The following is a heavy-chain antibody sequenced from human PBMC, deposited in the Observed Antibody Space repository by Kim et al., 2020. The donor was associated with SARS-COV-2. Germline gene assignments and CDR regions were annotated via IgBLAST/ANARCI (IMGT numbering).Heavy chain of an antibody. J-gene: IGHJ4*02. D-gene: IGHD3-3*01. CDR1: GYTFTDYY. V-gene: IGHV1-2*02. Sequence: ASVKVSCKASGYTFTDYYIHWVRQAPGQGLEWMCWINPYSGDTTYAQKFQGRVTMTRDTSISTPYVELSSLRSDDTAVYYCARSAHFWSGHYLDFWGQGTLITV. CDR2: INPYSGDT. CDR3: ARSAHFWSGHYLDF.